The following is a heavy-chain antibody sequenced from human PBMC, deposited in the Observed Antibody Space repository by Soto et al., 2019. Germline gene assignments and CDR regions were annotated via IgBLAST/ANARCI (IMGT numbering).Heavy chain of an antibody. V-gene: IGHV1-69*01. D-gene: IGHD3-3*01. CDR3: ARAAGTRRICRVPMDERGYFDL. CDR2: IIPIFGTS. Sequence: QVQLVQSGAEVKKPGSSVKVSCKASGGTFSSYAISWVRQAPGQGLEWMGGIIPIFGTSNYAQKFQGRVTITADESTSTAYMELSSLRSEDTAVYYCARAAGTRRICRVPMDERGYFDLWGRGTLVTVSS. CDR1: GGTFSSYA. J-gene: IGHJ2*01.